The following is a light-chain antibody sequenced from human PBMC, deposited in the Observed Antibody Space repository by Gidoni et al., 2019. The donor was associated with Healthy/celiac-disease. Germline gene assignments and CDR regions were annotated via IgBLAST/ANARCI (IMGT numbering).Light chain of an antibody. J-gene: IGKJ1*01. V-gene: IGKV3-20*01. Sequence: EIVLTQSPGTLSLSTGERATLSCRASQSVSSSYLAWYQQKPGQAPRLLIYGASSRATGIPDSFSGSGSGTDFTLTISRLEPEDFAVYYCQQYGSSPQTFGQGTKVEIK. CDR2: GAS. CDR1: QSVSSSY. CDR3: QQYGSSPQT.